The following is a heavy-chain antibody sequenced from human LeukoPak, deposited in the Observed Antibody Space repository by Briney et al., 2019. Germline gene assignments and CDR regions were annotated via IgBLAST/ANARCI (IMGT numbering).Heavy chain of an antibody. D-gene: IGHD1-1*01. CDR3: ARDPGGTKYNWFDP. V-gene: IGHV4-34*01. CDR1: GGSFSGYY. Sequence: PSETLSLTCAVYGGSFSGYYWSWIRQPPGKGLEWIGEINHSGSTNYNPSLKSRVTISVDTSKNQFSLKLSSVTAADTAVYYCARDPGGTKYNWFDPWGQGTLVTVSS. J-gene: IGHJ5*02. CDR2: INHSGST.